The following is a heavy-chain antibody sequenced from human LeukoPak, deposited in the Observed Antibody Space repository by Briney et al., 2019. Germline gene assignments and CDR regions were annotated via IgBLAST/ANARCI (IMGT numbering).Heavy chain of an antibody. CDR3: ARLGYCSGGSCYRKYYYYGMDA. CDR1: GGSLGSYY. D-gene: IGHD2-15*01. Sequence: PSETLSLTCTVSGGSLGSYYWSWIRQPPGKGLEWIGYIYYSGSTNYNPSLKSRVTISVDTSKHQFSLKLSSVTAADTAVYYCARLGYCSGGSCYRKYYYYGMDAWDQGTTVTVSS. CDR2: IYYSGST. V-gene: IGHV4-59*01. J-gene: IGHJ6*02.